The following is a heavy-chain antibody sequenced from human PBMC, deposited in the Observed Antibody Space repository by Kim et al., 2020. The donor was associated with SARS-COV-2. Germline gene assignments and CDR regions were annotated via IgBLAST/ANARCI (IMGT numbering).Heavy chain of an antibody. CDR3: TYDGIY. D-gene: IGHD3-10*01. J-gene: IGHJ4*02. Sequence: GGAIDYATPLKGRFTISRDDSENMVYLQMDSLKSEDTAVYYCTYDGIYWGQGALVTVSS. CDR2: GGAI. V-gene: IGHV3-15*01.